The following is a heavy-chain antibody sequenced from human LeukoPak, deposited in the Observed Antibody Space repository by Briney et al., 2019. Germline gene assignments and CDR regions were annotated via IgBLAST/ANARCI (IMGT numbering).Heavy chain of an antibody. D-gene: IGHD4-23*01. V-gene: IGHV3-33*01. CDR2: IWYDGSDK. CDR3: ARGRPHGNDY. J-gene: IGHJ4*02. CDR1: GFSFSSYD. Sequence: PGGSLRLSCAASGFSFSSYDMHWVRQAPGKGLEWVTIIWYDGSDKYYGDSVRGRFSISRDNAKNTLYLQMNSLRVEDTAVYYCARGRPHGNDYWGQGTLVTVSS.